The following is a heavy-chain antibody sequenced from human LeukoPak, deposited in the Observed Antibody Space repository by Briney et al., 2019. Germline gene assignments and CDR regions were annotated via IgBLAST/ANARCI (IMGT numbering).Heavy chain of an antibody. Sequence: PSETLSLTCTVSGDSISTSNSYWGWIRQPPGKGLEWIGSIYYSGNTYYNASLKSRVTISVDTSKNQFSLKFTSVAAADTAVYYCARHSPPTGYSYGSPWAVHFDYWGQGTLVTVSS. CDR1: GDSISTSNSY. V-gene: IGHV4-39*01. CDR2: IYYSGNT. J-gene: IGHJ4*02. CDR3: ARHSPPTGYSYGSPWAVHFDY. D-gene: IGHD5-18*01.